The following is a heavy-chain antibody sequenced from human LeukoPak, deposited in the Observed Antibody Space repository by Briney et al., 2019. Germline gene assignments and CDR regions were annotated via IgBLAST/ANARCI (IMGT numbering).Heavy chain of an antibody. CDR1: GYTFISYG. D-gene: IGHD2-2*01. J-gene: IGHJ5*02. V-gene: IGHV1-18*01. Sequence: GASVKVSCKASGYTFISYGISWVRQAPGQGLEWMGWISAYNGNTNYAQKFQGRVIMTTDTSTRTAYMELRSLRSDDTAVYYCGRDQGAVPVTRVDPWGQGTLVTVSS. CDR3: GRDQGAVPVTRVDP. CDR2: ISAYNGNT.